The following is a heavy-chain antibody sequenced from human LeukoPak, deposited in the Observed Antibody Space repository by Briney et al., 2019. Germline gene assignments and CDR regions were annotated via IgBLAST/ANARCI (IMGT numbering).Heavy chain of an antibody. CDR1: GYTFTGYY. D-gene: IGHD3-22*01. Sequence: GASVTVSCTASGYTFTGYYMHWVRQAPGQGLEWMGRINPNSGGTNYVQKFQGRVTMTRDTSISTAYMELSRLRSDDTAVYYCARVVYDNTGYYFDYWGQGTLVTVSS. J-gene: IGHJ4*02. CDR3: ARVVYDNTGYYFDY. CDR2: INPNSGGT. V-gene: IGHV1-2*06.